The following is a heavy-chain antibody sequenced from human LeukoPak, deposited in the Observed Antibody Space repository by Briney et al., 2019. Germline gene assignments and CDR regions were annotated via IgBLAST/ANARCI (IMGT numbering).Heavy chain of an antibody. CDR1: GFTFSSYS. V-gene: IGHV3-21*01. D-gene: IGHD3-22*01. J-gene: IGHJ4*02. Sequence: GGSLRLSCAASGFTFSSYSMNWVRQAPGEGLEWVSSISSSGSYIYYADSVKGRFTISRDNAKNSLYLQMNSLRAEDTAVYYCARAYPDYYDSSGYGYWGQGTLVTVSS. CDR2: ISSSGSYI. CDR3: ARAYPDYYDSSGYGY.